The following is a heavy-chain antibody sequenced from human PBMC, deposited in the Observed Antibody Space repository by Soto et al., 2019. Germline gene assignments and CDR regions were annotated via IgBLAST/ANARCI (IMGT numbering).Heavy chain of an antibody. CDR2: ISAYNGNT. CDR3: ARGPDYGDQPTDDY. Sequence: ASVKVSCKASGYTFTSYGISWVRQAPGQGLERMGWISAYNGNTNYAQKLQGRVTMTTDTSTSTAYRELRSLRSDDTAVYYCARGPDYGDQPTDDYWGQGTLVTVSS. V-gene: IGHV1-18*01. CDR1: GYTFTSYG. J-gene: IGHJ4*02. D-gene: IGHD4-17*01.